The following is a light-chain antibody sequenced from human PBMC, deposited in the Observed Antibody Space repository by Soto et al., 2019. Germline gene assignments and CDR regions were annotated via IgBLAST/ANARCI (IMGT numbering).Light chain of an antibody. Sequence: QSALTQPASVSGSPGQSITFSCTGTSSDVGGYNYVSWYQQHPGKAPKLMIYEVSNRPSGVSNRFSGSKSGNTASLTISGLQAEDEADYFCSSYTSSSTLEFGGGTKLTVL. CDR2: EVS. J-gene: IGLJ2*01. V-gene: IGLV2-14*01. CDR3: SSYTSSSTLE. CDR1: SSDVGGYNY.